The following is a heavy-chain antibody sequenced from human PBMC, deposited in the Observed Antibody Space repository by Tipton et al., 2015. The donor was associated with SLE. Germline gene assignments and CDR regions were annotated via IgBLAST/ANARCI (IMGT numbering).Heavy chain of an antibody. CDR3: ARADIVVVTAHYWYFDL. Sequence: TLSLTCTVSGGSISSGGYYWSWIRQHPGKGLEWIGYIYYSGSTYYNPSLKSRVTISVDTSKNQFSLKLSSVTAADTAVYYCARADIVVVTAHYWYFDLWGRGTLVTVSS. CDR2: IYYSGST. J-gene: IGHJ2*01. CDR1: GGSISSGGYY. V-gene: IGHV4-31*03. D-gene: IGHD2-21*02.